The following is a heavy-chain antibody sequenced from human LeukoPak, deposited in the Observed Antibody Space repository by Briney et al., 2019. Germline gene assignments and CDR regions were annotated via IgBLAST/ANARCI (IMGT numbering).Heavy chain of an antibody. CDR3: ARYVVASACFDT. CDR2: LNSAGTVT. V-gene: IGHV3-74*01. Sequence: GGSLRLSCAASGFTVSSNYMSWVRQAPGVGLVWVSRLNSAGTVTTYADSVRGRFTISRDNAKNTLYLQMSSLRAEDTAVYYCARYVVASACFDTWGQGTPVTVSS. J-gene: IGHJ4*02. D-gene: IGHD2-21*01. CDR1: GFTVSSNY.